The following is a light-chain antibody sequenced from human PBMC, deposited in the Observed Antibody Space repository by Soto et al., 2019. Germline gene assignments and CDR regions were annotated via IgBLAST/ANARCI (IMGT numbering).Light chain of an antibody. Sequence: SALTQPASVPGSPGQSITISCTGSSSDVGGYKFVSWYQQHPGKAPKLIIFEVTSRPSGVSNRFSGSKSGNTASLTISGLQAEDEADYYCSSYTSSASLVFGTGTKVTAL. J-gene: IGLJ1*01. CDR3: SSYTSSASLV. CDR2: EVT. V-gene: IGLV2-14*01. CDR1: SSDVGGYKF.